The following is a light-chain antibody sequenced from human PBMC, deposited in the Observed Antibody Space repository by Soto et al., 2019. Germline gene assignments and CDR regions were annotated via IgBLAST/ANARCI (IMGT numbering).Light chain of an antibody. Sequence: EIVLTQSPGTLSLSPGERATLSCRASQSVSSSYLAWYQQKPGQAPRLLIYGASSRATGIPDRFSGSGSGTDFSLTISRLEPEDFAVYYCQQSASSPTTFGQGTNVEIK. J-gene: IGKJ1*01. CDR1: QSVSSSY. CDR3: QQSASSPTT. CDR2: GAS. V-gene: IGKV3-20*01.